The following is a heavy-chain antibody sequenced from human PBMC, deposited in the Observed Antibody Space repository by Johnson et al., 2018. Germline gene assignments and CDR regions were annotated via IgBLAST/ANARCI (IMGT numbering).Heavy chain of an antibody. D-gene: IGHD1-1*01. J-gene: IGHJ6*03. CDR2: INQDGCDK. V-gene: IGHV3-7*01. CDR1: GFTFRNYW. Sequence: VQLVESGGGLVQSGGSLRLSCAASGFTFRNYWMTWVRQAPGKGLEWVANINQDGCDKYSVDSVKGRFTITRDNANNTLYLQMNSLRAEDTAVYYCARVKQLALRWIKYYYYMYVWGKGTTVTVSS. CDR3: ARVKQLALRWIKYYYYMYV.